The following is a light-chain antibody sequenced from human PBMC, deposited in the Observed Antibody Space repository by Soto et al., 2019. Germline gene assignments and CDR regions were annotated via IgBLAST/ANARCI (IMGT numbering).Light chain of an antibody. CDR3: QLSQQRSSWPPIA. CDR1: KRISRS. J-gene: IGKJ5*01. V-gene: IGKV3-11*01. Sequence: DIVLTQSPATLSFSPGNRFTFSFGANKRISRSLAWYQQRPGQPPRILIYDASFRATGIPERFSGSGSGTDFTLSISSLEPEDFAVYYCQLSQQRSSWPPIAFGQGTRLEIK. CDR2: DAS.